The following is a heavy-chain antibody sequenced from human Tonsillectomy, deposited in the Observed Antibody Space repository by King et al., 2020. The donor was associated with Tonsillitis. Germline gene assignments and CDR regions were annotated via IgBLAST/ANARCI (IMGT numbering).Heavy chain of an antibody. V-gene: IGHV3-23*04. CDR2: ISGSGGST. J-gene: IGHJ5*01. CDR3: AKGVEIVATGQGWFDS. Sequence: DVQLVESGGGLVQPGGSLRLSCAASGFTFNNYAMTWVRQAPGKGLEWVSAISGSGGSTYYADSVKGRFTISRDNSKNTLYLQMNSLRAEDTAVYYCAKGVEIVATGQGWFDSWGQGTLVTVSS. CDR1: GFTFNNYA. D-gene: IGHD5-12*01.